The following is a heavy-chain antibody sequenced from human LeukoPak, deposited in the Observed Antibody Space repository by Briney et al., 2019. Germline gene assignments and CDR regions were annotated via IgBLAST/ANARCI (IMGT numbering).Heavy chain of an antibody. Sequence: GGSLRLSCAASGFIVSSNYMSWVRQAPGKGLEWVSIMYSAGSTYYADSVRGRFTISRDSSKNTVSLQMNSLRVEDTAVYYCASGGTGARKYYSDPFHYWGQGTLVTLSS. V-gene: IGHV3-53*01. CDR1: GFIVSSNY. CDR2: MYSAGST. J-gene: IGHJ4*02. D-gene: IGHD3-10*01. CDR3: ASGGTGARKYYSDPFHY.